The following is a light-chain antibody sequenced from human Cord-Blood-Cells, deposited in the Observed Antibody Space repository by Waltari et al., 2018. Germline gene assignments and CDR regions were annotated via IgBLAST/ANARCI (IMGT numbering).Light chain of an antibody. CDR3: CSYAGSSTFVV. J-gene: IGLJ2*01. CDR2: GGS. V-gene: IGLV2-23*03. CDR1: SSYVGSYNL. Sequence: QSALTQPASVSGSPGQSITISCTGTSSYVGSYNLVSWYQQQPGKAPKLMIYGGSKRPSGVSKRFSGSKSGNTASLTISGLQAEDEADYYCCSYAGSSTFVVFGGGTKLTVL.